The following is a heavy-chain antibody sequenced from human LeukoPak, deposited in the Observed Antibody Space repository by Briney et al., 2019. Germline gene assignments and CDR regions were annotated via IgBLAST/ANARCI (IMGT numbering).Heavy chain of an antibody. D-gene: IGHD6-19*01. CDR1: GFTFSSYA. J-gene: IGHJ4*02. CDR2: ISGSGGST. CDR3: PKGGSAWSGDYFDF. V-gene: IGHV3-23*01. Sequence: GGSLRLSCAASGFTFSSYAMSWVRQAPGKGLEWVSGISGSGGSTYYADSVKGRFTSSRDSSKNTLYLQMNSLRADDTAVYYCPKGGSAWSGDYFDFWGQGTLVTASS.